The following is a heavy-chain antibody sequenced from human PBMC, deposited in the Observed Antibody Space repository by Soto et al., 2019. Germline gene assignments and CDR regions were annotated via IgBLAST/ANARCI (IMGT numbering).Heavy chain of an antibody. V-gene: IGHV3-43*01. J-gene: IGHJ4*02. CDR3: AKDIRAGPNYGGNSFLFDY. Sequence: EVQLVESGGVVVQPGGSLRLSCAASGFTFDDYTMHWVRQAPGKGLEWVSLISWDGGSTYYADSVKGRFTISRDNSKNSLYLQMNSLRTEDTALYYCAKDIRAGPNYGGNSFLFDYWGQGTLVTVSS. D-gene: IGHD4-17*01. CDR2: ISWDGGST. CDR1: GFTFDDYT.